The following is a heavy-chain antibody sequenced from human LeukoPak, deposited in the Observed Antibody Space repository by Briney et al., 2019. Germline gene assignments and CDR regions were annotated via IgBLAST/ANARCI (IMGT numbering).Heavy chain of an antibody. Sequence: GGSLRLSCEASGFTFSTYNMNWVRQAPGKRLEWVSSITSSSSYAFYADSVKGRFTISRDNSKNTLFLQMNSLRAEDTAVYYCAKISGYYPSDYWGQGTLVTVSS. CDR1: GFTFSTYN. D-gene: IGHD3-22*01. V-gene: IGHV3-21*01. CDR3: AKISGYYPSDY. CDR2: ITSSSSYA. J-gene: IGHJ4*02.